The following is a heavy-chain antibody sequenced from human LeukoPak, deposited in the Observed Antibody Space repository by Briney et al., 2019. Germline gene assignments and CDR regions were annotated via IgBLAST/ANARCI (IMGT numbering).Heavy chain of an antibody. J-gene: IGHJ4*02. Sequence: GGSLRLSCAASGFTLSSYGVHWVRQAPGKGLEWVAFIRFDGSNENYADSVKGRFTISRDTSKNTLYLQMNSLRAEDTAVYYCVRGPTYLDSWGQGTLVTVSS. V-gene: IGHV3-30*02. CDR1: GFTLSSYG. CDR3: VRGPTYLDS. CDR2: IRFDGSNE.